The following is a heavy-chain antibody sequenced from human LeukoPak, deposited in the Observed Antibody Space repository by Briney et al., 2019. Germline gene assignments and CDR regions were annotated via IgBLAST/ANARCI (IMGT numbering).Heavy chain of an antibody. Sequence: SETLSLTCTVSGGSISSADYYWSWIRQPPGKGLEWIGYIYFSGNTYYNPSLKSRVTISLDTSKNQFSLKLSSVTAADTAVYYCAREGTARAFDIWGQGTMVTVSS. D-gene: IGHD5-18*01. CDR2: IYFSGNT. CDR3: AREGTARAFDI. J-gene: IGHJ3*02. V-gene: IGHV4-30-4*01. CDR1: GGSISSADYY.